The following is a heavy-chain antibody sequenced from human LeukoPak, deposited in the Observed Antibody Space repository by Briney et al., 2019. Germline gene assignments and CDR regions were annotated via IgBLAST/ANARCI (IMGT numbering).Heavy chain of an antibody. Sequence: SGTLSLTCAVSGGSISSSNWWSWVRQPPGKGLEWIGEIYHSGSTNYIPSLKSRVTISVDTSKNQFSLELSSVTAADTAVYYCARPDYLRYCSGGSCQSRLDAFDIWGQGTMVTVSS. J-gene: IGHJ3*02. CDR1: GGSISSSNW. CDR2: IYHSGST. D-gene: IGHD2-15*01. V-gene: IGHV4-4*02. CDR3: ARPDYLRYCSGGSCQSRLDAFDI.